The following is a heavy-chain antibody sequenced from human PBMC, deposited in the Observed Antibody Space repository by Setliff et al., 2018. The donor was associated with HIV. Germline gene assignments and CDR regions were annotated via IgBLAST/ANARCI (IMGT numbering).Heavy chain of an antibody. CDR2: INQSGSV. D-gene: IGHD5-18*01. Sequence: SETLSLTCAVYGGSLSGDYWGWIRQPPGKGPEWIGDINQSGSVNYNPSLKSRVTISVDRSKNQVSLKLISVTAADTAMYYCARGRLRAVTAMIKKRASYTWFDPWGQGTLVTVSS. V-gene: IGHV4-34*01. J-gene: IGHJ5*02. CDR1: GGSLSGDY. CDR3: ARGRLRAVTAMIKKRASYTWFDP.